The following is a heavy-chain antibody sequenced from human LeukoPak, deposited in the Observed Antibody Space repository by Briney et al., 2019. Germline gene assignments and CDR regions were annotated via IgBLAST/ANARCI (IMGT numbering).Heavy chain of an antibody. CDR3: AKVEYSSSWYSRY. J-gene: IGHJ4*02. CDR2: ISGSGGST. CDR1: GFTFSSYA. V-gene: IGHV3-23*01. Sequence: GGSLRLSCAASGFTFSSYAMSWVRQAPGKGLEWVSAISGSGGSTYYADSVKGRFTISRDNSKNTLYLQVNSLRAEDTAVYYCAKVEYSSSWYSRYWGQGTLVTVSS. D-gene: IGHD6-13*01.